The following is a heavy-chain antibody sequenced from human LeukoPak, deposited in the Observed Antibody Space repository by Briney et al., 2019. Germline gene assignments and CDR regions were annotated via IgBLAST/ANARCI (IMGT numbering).Heavy chain of an antibody. CDR1: GFSFGNWW. CDR3: ARGHYGMDV. CDR2: IKPDGSET. J-gene: IGHJ6*02. Sequence: GGSLRLSCAASGFSFGNWWMTWVRQAPGKGLEWVANIKPDGSETSYVDSVKGQFTISRDNAKNSVDLQMNTLRAEDTAVYFCARGHYGMDVWGQGTTVIVS. V-gene: IGHV3-7*04.